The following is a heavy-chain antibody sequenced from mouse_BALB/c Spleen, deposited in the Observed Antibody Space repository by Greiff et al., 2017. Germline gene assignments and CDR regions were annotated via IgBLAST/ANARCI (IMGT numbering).Heavy chain of an antibody. CDR3: TRRLSNYAMDY. CDR2: IYPSDSYT. Sequence: QVQLQQPGAELVRPGASVKLSCKASGYTFTSYWINWVKQRPGQGLEWIGNIYPSDSYTNYNQKFKDKATLTVDKSSSTAYMQLSSPTSEDSAVYYCTRRLSNYAMDYWGQGTSVTVSA. V-gene: IGHV1-69*02. D-gene: IGHD1-2*01. J-gene: IGHJ4*01. CDR1: GYTFTSYW.